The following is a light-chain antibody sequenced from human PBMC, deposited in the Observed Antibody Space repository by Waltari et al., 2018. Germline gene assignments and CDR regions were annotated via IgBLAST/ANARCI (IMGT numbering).Light chain of an antibody. V-gene: IGLV2-11*01. CDR2: DVS. Sequence: QSALTQPRSVSGSPGQSVTISCTGASSDVGGYNYVSWYQQPPGKAPKLMIYDVSKWPSGVPDRFSGSKSGDTASLTISGLRAEDEADYYCCSYAGRYTYVFGTGTKVTVL. J-gene: IGLJ1*01. CDR1: SSDVGGYNY. CDR3: CSYAGRYTYV.